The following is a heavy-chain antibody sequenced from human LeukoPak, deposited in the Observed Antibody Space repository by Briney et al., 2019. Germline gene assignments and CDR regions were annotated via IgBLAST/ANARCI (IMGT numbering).Heavy chain of an antibody. V-gene: IGHV3-48*01. CDR2: ISSSSTI. D-gene: IGHD6-6*01. J-gene: IGHJ4*02. CDR1: GFTFSGYS. Sequence: GGSLRLSCAASGFTFSGYSMNWVRQAPGKGLEWVSYISSSSTIYYADSVKGRFTISRDNAKNSLYLQMNSLRAEDTAVYYCATLDIAARPYYFDYWGQGTLVTVSS. CDR3: ATLDIAARPYYFDY.